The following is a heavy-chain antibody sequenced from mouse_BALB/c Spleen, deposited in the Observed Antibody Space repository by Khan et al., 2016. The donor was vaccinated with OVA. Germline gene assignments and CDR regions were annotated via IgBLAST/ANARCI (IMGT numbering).Heavy chain of an antibody. CDR3: ARSGYGSLVY. V-gene: IGHV1-77*01. CDR2: IYPGSGST. Sequence: QVQLKESGPELVKPGASVKMSCKASGYTFTDYVMNWVRQRTGQGLEWIGEIYPGSGSTYYNEKFKGKATLTADKSSNTAYMQLGSLTSEDSAVYFCARSGYGSLVYWGQGTTLTVSS. D-gene: IGHD1-1*01. CDR1: GYTFTDYV. J-gene: IGHJ2*01.